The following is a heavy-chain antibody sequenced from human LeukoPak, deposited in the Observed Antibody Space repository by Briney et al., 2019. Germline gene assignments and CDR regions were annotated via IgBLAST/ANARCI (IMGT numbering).Heavy chain of an antibody. CDR1: GGSISSSNFY. J-gene: IGHJ3*02. Sequence: SETLSLTCTVSGGSISSSNFYWGWIRQPPGKGLEWIGSIYYSGSTYYNPSLKSRVTISVDTSKNQFSLKLSSVTAADTAVYYCARVKGIRGGNVPDAFDIWGQGTMVTVSS. CDR3: ARVKGIRGGNVPDAFDI. CDR2: IYYSGST. V-gene: IGHV4-39*07. D-gene: IGHD4-23*01.